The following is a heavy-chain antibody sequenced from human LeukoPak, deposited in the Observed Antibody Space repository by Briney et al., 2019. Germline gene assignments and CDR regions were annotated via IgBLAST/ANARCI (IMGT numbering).Heavy chain of an antibody. J-gene: IGHJ4*02. CDR1: GFTFSSYA. D-gene: IGHD3-22*01. CDR3: VRQYSYDSSGYYPWDY. CDR2: ISGSGGDT. Sequence: GGSLRLSCAASGFTFSSYAMSWVRQAPGKGLEWVSSISGSGGDTHYADSVKGRFTISRDNAKNTLYLQMNSLRAEDTAMYYCVRQYSYDSSGYYPWDYWGQGTLVTVSS. V-gene: IGHV3-23*01.